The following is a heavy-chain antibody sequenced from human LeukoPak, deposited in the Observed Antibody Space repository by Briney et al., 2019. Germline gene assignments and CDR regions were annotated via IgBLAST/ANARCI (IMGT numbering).Heavy chain of an antibody. D-gene: IGHD6-13*01. V-gene: IGHV4-34*01. Sequence: SETLSLTCAVYGGSFSGYYWSWIRQPPGKGLEWIGEINHSGSTNYNPSLKSRVTISVDTSKNQFSLKLSSVTAADTAVYYCARGLRRIAAAGTDYWGQGTLFTVSS. CDR1: GGSFSGYY. J-gene: IGHJ4*02. CDR3: ARGLRRIAAAGTDY. CDR2: INHSGST.